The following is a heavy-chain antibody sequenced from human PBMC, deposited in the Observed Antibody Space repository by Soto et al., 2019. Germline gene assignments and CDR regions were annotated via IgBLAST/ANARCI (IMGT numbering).Heavy chain of an antibody. Sequence: TLSLTCAVSGGSISSGCYSWSWIRQPPGKGLEWSGYIYHSGSTYYNPSLKSRVTISVDRSKNQFSLKLSSVTAADTAVYYCARVVGGKYYYDSSGYPSPYNWFDPWGQGTLVTVSS. D-gene: IGHD3-22*01. CDR1: GGSISSGCYS. V-gene: IGHV4-30-2*01. CDR3: ARVVGGKYYYDSSGYPSPYNWFDP. J-gene: IGHJ5*02. CDR2: IYHSGST.